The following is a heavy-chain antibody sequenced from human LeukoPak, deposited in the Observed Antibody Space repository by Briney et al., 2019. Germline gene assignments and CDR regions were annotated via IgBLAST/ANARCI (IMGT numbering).Heavy chain of an antibody. CDR2: IYYSGST. D-gene: IGHD7-27*01. Sequence: TSETLSLTCTVSGGSISSHYWSWIRQPPGKGLEWIGYIYYSGSTNYNPSLRNRVTISVDTSKKQLSLKLSSVTAADTAVYYCARSNWGSDSYYYYMDVWGKGTTVTVSS. CDR1: GGSISSHY. V-gene: IGHV4-59*11. CDR3: ARSNWGSDSYYYYMDV. J-gene: IGHJ6*03.